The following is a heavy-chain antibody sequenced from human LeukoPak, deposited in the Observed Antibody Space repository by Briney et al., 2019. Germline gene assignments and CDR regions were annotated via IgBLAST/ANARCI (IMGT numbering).Heavy chain of an antibody. J-gene: IGHJ6*03. V-gene: IGHV3-7*01. Sequence: GGSLRLSCAASEFSFITYWMSWVRQAPGKGLEWVANIKQDGSEKYYVDSVKGRFTISRDNAKNSLYLQMNSLRAEDTAVYYCARVFAGGPYYYYYMDVWGKGTTVTVSS. CDR1: EFSFITYW. CDR2: IKQDGSEK. D-gene: IGHD3-10*01. CDR3: ARVFAGGPYYYYYMDV.